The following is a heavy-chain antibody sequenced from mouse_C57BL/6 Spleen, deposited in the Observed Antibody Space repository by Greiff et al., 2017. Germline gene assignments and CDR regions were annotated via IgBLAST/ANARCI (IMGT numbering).Heavy chain of an antibody. J-gene: IGHJ1*03. D-gene: IGHD1-1*01. Sequence: QVQLQQSGAELVKPGASVKLSCMASGYTFTEYTIHWVKQRSGQGLEWIGWFYPGSGSIKYNEKFKDKATLTADKSSSTVYMELSRLTSEDSAVXFCARHEGLITTLVADWYFDVWGTGTTVTVSS. CDR3: ARHEGLITTLVADWYFDV. CDR1: GYTFTEYT. V-gene: IGHV1-62-2*01. CDR2: FYPGSGSI.